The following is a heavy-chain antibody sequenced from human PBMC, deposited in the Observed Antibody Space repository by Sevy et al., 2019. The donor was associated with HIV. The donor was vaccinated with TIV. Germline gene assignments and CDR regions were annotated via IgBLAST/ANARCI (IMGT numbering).Heavy chain of an antibody. CDR1: GFTFPIYS. Sequence: GGSLRLSCVASGFTFPIYSVLWVRQAPGKGLEWLTLISYDGNYKYYADSVKGRFTISNDNSNNILYLQMSSLRVEDTALYFCARVAVEYCTNDCYHRFDHWGLGTLVTVSS. CDR3: ARVAVEYCTNDCYHRFDH. D-gene: IGHD2-8*01. J-gene: IGHJ4*02. V-gene: IGHV3-30*04. CDR2: ISYDGNYK.